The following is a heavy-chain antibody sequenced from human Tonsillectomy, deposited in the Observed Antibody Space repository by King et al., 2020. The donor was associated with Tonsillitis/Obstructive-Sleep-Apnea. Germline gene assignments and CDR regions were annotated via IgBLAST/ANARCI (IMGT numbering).Heavy chain of an antibody. D-gene: IGHD3-22*01. J-gene: IGHJ5*02. V-gene: IGHV4-59*01. CDR1: GGSISSYY. Sequence: QLQDSGPGLVKPSETLSLTCTVSGGSISSYYWSWIRQPPGKGLEWFGYIYYSGSTNYNPSLKGRATISVDTSKNQFSLKLSAVTAADTAVYYCAREGDSSGYQGGWFDPWGQGTLVTVSS. CDR2: IYYSGST. CDR3: AREGDSSGYQGGWFDP.